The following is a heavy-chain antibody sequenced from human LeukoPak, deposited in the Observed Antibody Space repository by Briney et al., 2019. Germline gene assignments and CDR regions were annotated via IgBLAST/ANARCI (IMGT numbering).Heavy chain of an antibody. CDR1: GFMFSNYP. J-gene: IGHJ4*02. D-gene: IGHD3-3*01. CDR3: AKDIASRITIFGVVSQ. Sequence: PGGSLRLSCAASGFMFSNYPMIWIRQAPGKGLEWVSIISDSGGATYYADSVKGRFTISRDNSKNALYLQMNSVRAEDEAVYYCAKDIASRITIFGVVSQWGQGTLVTASS. CDR2: ISDSGGAT. V-gene: IGHV3-23*01.